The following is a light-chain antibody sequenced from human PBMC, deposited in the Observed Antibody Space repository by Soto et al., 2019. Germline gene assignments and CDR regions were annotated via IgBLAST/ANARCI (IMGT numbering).Light chain of an antibody. CDR1: QDINNY. CDR2: EAS. V-gene: IGKV1-33*01. Sequence: DIQMTQSPSSLSASVGDRVTITCQASQDINNYVNWFQQKPGKAPRLLIYEASTLKTGVPSRFSGSGSGTDFTFTISSLQPEDFATYYCQQSDDLPTFGQGTRLDIK. CDR3: QQSDDLPT. J-gene: IGKJ5*01.